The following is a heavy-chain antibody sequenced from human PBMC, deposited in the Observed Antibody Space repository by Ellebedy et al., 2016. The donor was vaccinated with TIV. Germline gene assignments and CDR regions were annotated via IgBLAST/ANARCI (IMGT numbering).Heavy chain of an antibody. CDR1: GFTFSTYG. CDR2: ISYDGSNK. V-gene: IGHV3-30*18. CDR3: AKDARHCSGGSCYAGYGMDV. Sequence: GESLKISCAASGFTFSTYGMHWVRQAPGKGLEWVAVISYDGSNKFYADSVKGRFTISRDNSKNTLYLQMNSLRGEDTAVYYCAKDARHCSGGSCYAGYGMDVWGQGTTVTVSS. D-gene: IGHD2-15*01. J-gene: IGHJ6*02.